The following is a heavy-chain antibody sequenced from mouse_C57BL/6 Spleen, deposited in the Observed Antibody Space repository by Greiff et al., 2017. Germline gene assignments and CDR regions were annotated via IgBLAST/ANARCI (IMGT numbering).Heavy chain of an antibody. J-gene: IGHJ2*01. CDR2: INPNNGGT. D-gene: IGHD4-1*01. CDR3: ARRTGKGFDY. V-gene: IGHV1-26*01. CDR1: GYTFTDYY. Sequence: EVKLQQSGPELVKPGASVKISCKASGYTFTDYYMNWVKQSHGKSLEWIGDINPNNGGTSYNQKFKGKATLTVDKSSSTAYMELRSLTSEDSAVYYCARRTGKGFDYWGQGTTLTVSS.